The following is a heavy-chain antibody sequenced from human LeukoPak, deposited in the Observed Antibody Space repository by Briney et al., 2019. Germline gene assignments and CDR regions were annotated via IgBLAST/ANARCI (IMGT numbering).Heavy chain of an antibody. CDR2: IYASGST. V-gene: IGHV4-61*02. CDR1: GGSISSGSHY. CDR3: ARGPTYYFDY. Sequence: SETLSHTCTVSGGSISSGSHYWSWIRQPAGEGLEWIGRIYASGSTNYNPSLKSRVTISVDTSKNQFSLRLSSVTAADTAVYYCARGPTYYFDYWGQGTLVTVSS. J-gene: IGHJ4*02.